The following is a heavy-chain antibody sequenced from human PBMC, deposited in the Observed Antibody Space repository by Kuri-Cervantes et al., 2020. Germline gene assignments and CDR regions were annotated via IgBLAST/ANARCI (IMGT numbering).Heavy chain of an antibody. Sequence: ASVKVSCKASGYTFTSYGISWVRQAPGQGLEWMGWMNPNSGNTGYAQKFQGRVTMTRNTSISTAYMELRSLRSDDTAVYYCARGWHPHDGYSSAGFNYWGQGTLVTVSS. CDR2: MNPNSGNT. CDR3: ARGWHPHDGYSSAGFNY. J-gene: IGHJ4*02. D-gene: IGHD6-19*01. CDR1: GYTFTSYG. V-gene: IGHV1-8*02.